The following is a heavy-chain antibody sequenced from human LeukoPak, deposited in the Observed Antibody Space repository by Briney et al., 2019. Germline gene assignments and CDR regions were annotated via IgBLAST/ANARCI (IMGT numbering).Heavy chain of an antibody. CDR2: INHSGST. D-gene: IGHD6-6*01. J-gene: IGHJ4*02. CDR3: ASSYREYSSSPQGY. V-gene: IGHV4-34*01. Sequence: SETLSLTCAVYGGSFSGYYWSWIRQPPGKGLEWIGEINHSGSTNYNPSLKSRVTISVDTSKNQFSLKQSSVTAADTAVYYCASSYREYSSSPQGYWGQGTLVTVSS. CDR1: GGSFSGYY.